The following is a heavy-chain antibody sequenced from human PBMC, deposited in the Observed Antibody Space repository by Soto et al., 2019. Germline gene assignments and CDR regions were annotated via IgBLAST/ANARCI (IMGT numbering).Heavy chain of an antibody. Sequence: QVQLVESGGGVVQPGRSLRLSCVGSGFIFSNNGMHWVRQTPGKGLEWVALMSYDGSDTFYADSVKGRFTISGDNSKNTLVLHMSNLRAEDAAMYDCTVVRVADSALDHWGQGALFTVSS. CDR2: MSYDGSDT. J-gene: IGHJ4*02. V-gene: IGHV3-30*03. CDR3: TVVRVADSALDH. D-gene: IGHD3-10*02. CDR1: GFIFSNNG.